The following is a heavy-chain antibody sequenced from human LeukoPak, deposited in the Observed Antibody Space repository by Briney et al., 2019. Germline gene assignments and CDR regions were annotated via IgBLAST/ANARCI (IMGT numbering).Heavy chain of an antibody. Sequence: GGSLRLSCAASGFTFSSYGMHWVRQAPGKGLEWVAVIWYGGSNKYYADSVKGRFTISRDNSKNTLYLQMNSLRAEDTAVYYCRVVVIATALDYWGQGTLVTVSS. CDR3: RVVVIATALDY. CDR1: GFTFSSYG. J-gene: IGHJ4*02. V-gene: IGHV3-30*02. CDR2: IWYGGSNK. D-gene: IGHD2-21*01.